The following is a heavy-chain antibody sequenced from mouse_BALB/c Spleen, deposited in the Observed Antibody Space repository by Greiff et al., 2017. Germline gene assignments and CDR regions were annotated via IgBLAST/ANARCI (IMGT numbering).Heavy chain of an antibody. D-gene: IGHD2-2*01. V-gene: IGHV2-9*02. J-gene: IGHJ1*01. CDR3: ARYGYDGYWYFDV. Sequence: VQRVESGPGLVAPSQSLSITCTVSGFSLTSYGVHWVRQPPGKGLEWLGVIWAGGSTNYNSALMSRLSISKDNSKSQVFLKMNSLQTDDTAMYYCARYGYDGYWYFDVWGAGTTVTVSS. CDR1: GFSLTSYG. CDR2: IWAGGST.